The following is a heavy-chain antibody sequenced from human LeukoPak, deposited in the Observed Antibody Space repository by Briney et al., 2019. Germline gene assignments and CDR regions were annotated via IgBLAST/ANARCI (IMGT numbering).Heavy chain of an antibody. Sequence: GGSLRLSCTGSGFNFNMFAMNWVRQAPGQGLEWVSGLSRGGGTTNYADSVKGRFTIPRDKSKNMVFLQMNSLRPEDTAVYYCGKEQRIRHCSEGVCMEGYYFDYWGQGSLVTVSS. CDR2: LSRGGGTT. CDR3: GKEQRIRHCSEGVCMEGYYFDY. D-gene: IGHD2-8*01. J-gene: IGHJ4*02. V-gene: IGHV3-23*01. CDR1: GFNFNMFA.